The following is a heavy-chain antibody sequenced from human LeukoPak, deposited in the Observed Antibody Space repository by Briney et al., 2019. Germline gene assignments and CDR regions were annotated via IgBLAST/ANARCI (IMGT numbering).Heavy chain of an antibody. Sequence: GGTLRLSCAASGFIFSNNGMSWLRQAPGKGLEWVSVISGSGGSTYYADSVKGRFTISRDNSKNTLYLQMNSLRAEDTAVYYCARGGSYLSAFDIWGQGTMVTVSS. D-gene: IGHD1-26*01. V-gene: IGHV3-23*01. CDR2: ISGSGGST. J-gene: IGHJ3*02. CDR3: ARGGSYLSAFDI. CDR1: GFIFSNNG.